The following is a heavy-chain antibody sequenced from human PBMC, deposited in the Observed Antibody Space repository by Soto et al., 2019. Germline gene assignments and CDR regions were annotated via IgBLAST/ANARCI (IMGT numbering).Heavy chain of an antibody. CDR2: VSGSGVGI. CDR3: TKGWLDY. V-gene: IGHV3-23*01. CDR1: GFSISNYV. J-gene: IGHJ4*02. Sequence: EVKVLDSGGGLGQPGGSLRLSCAASGFSISNYVMNWVRQAPGKGLEWVSSVSGSGVGIYADSVKGRFSISRDNSKNTLDLQMNSLRAEDTAVYYCTKGWLDYWGQGTLVTVSS. D-gene: IGHD6-19*01.